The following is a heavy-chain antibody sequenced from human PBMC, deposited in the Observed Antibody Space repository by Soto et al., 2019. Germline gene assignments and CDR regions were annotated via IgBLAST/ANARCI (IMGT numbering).Heavy chain of an antibody. V-gene: IGHV4-30-2*01. Sequence: QLQLQESGSGLVKPSQTLSLTCAVSGGSISSGGYSWSWIRQPPGKGLEWIGYIYHSGSTYYNPSLKSRGTISVDRSKNQFSLKLSSVTAADTAVYYCARGYSSGSPTRYSYGMDVWGQGTTVTVSS. CDR1: GGSISSGGYS. CDR2: IYHSGST. J-gene: IGHJ6*02. CDR3: ARGYSSGSPTRYSYGMDV. D-gene: IGHD6-19*01.